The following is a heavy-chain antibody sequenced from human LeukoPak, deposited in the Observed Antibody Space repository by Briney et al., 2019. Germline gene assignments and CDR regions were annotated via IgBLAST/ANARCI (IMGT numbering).Heavy chain of an antibody. Sequence: ASVKVSCKASGYTFTSFGISWVRQAPGQRLEWMGWINPYNGNTNYAHKLQGRVTMTTDTSTSTAYMELRSPRSDDTAVYYCAREGPLEYLWDYYYMGVWGKGTTVTVSS. V-gene: IGHV1-18*01. D-gene: IGHD3-3*01. CDR3: AREGPLEYLWDYYYMGV. J-gene: IGHJ6*03. CDR1: GYTFTSFG. CDR2: INPYNGNT.